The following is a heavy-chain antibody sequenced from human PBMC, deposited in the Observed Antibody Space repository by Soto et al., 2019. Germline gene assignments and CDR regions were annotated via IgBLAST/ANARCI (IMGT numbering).Heavy chain of an antibody. J-gene: IGHJ4*02. CDR3: ARAPKLKTVTTGNYYFDY. Sequence: SETLSLTCTVSGGSISSGGYYWSWIRQHPGKGLEWIGYIYYSGSTYYNPSLKSRVTISVDTSKNQFSLKLSSVTAADTAVYYCARAPKLKTVTTGNYYFDYWGRGTLVTVSS. CDR2: IYYSGST. CDR1: GGSISSGGYY. V-gene: IGHV4-31*03. D-gene: IGHD4-4*01.